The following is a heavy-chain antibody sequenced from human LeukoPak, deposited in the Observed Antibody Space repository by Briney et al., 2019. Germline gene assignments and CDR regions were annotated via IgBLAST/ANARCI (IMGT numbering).Heavy chain of an antibody. V-gene: IGHV4-4*02. CDR2: ISHRGST. CDR1: SGSMRSSNW. Sequence: SETLSLTCTVSSGSMRSSNWWIWVRQPPGKGLEWIGEISHRGSTNYNPSLKSRVTISVDTSKNQFSLKLSSVTAADTAVYFCARAPRGASDWGQGTLVTVSS. J-gene: IGHJ4*02. CDR3: ARAPRGASD. D-gene: IGHD3-16*01.